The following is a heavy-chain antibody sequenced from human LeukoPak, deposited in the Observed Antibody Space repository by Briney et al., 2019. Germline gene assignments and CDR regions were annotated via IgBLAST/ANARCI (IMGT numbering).Heavy chain of an antibody. CDR1: GGSISSGGYY. D-gene: IGHD1-7*01. Sequence: SETLSLTCTVSGGSISSGGYYWSWIRQPPGKGLEWIGYIYHSGSTYYNPSLKSRVTISVDRSKNQFSLKLSSVTAADTAVYYCARAWNYLYYFDYWGQGTLVTVSS. V-gene: IGHV4-30-2*01. CDR2: IYHSGST. CDR3: ARAWNYLYYFDY. J-gene: IGHJ4*02.